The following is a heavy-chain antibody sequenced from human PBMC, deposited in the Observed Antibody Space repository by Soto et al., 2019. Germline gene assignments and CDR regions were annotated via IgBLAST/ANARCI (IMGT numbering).Heavy chain of an antibody. CDR3: ARGSRRGRGLMVRGAPTSTYYYYGMDV. Sequence: GGSLRLSCAASGFTFSSYDMHWVRQATGKGLEWVSAIGTAGDTYYPGSVKGRFTISRENAKNSLYLQMNSLRAGDTAVYYCARGSRRGRGLMVRGAPTSTYYYYGMDVWGQGTTVTVSS. CDR1: GFTFSSYD. CDR2: IGTAGDT. D-gene: IGHD3-10*01. V-gene: IGHV3-13*01. J-gene: IGHJ6*02.